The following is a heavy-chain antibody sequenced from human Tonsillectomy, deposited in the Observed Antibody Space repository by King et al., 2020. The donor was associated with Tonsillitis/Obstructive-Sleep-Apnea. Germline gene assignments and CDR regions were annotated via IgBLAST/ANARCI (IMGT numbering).Heavy chain of an antibody. V-gene: IGHV1-69*01. CDR3: ARVHRYCPFGVSYHWYFDL. CDR1: GGTLSSYA. Sequence: QLVQSGAEVKKPGSSVTVSCTASGGTLSSYALTWVRRAPGQGLEWMGGIIPIYGTANYPQKFQGRITITAEETTSIVYMELSSLTSEDPAVNYCARVHRYCPFGVSYHWYFDLWGRGTLVTVSS. CDR2: IIPIYGTA. D-gene: IGHD2-8*01. J-gene: IGHJ2*01.